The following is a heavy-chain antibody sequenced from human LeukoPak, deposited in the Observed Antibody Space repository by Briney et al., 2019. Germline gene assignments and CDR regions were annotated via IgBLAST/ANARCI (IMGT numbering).Heavy chain of an antibody. CDR2: INPNSGGT. CDR1: GYTFTGYY. CDR3: ARGGSGSYFSWLDP. V-gene: IGHV1-2*02. J-gene: IGHJ5*02. D-gene: IGHD3-10*01. Sequence: ASVKVSCTASGYTFTGYYIHWVRQAPGQGLECVGWINPNSGGTNYAQKFQGRVTMTRDTSISTAYMELSRLRSDDTAVYYCARGGSGSYFSWLDPWGQGTLVTVSS.